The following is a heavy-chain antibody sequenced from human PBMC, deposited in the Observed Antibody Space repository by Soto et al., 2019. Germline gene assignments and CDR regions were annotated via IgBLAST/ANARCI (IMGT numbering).Heavy chain of an antibody. CDR2: INHSGST. CDR3: ARSGVVVVPAAMPTPIDY. V-gene: IGHV4-34*01. J-gene: IGHJ4*02. D-gene: IGHD2-2*01. Sequence: PSETLSLTCAVYGGSFSGYYWSWIRQPPGKGLEWIGEINHSGSTNYNPSLKSRVTISVDTSENRFSLKLSSVTAADTAVYYCARSGVVVVPAAMPTPIDYWGQGTLVT. CDR1: GGSFSGYY.